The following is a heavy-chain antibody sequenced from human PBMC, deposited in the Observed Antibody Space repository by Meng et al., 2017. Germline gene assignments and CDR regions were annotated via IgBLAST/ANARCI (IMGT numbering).Heavy chain of an antibody. D-gene: IGHD3-9*01. V-gene: IGHV4-61*02. CDR1: GGSISCGSYY. CDR3: AAECGILTGDYSGYYFDY. CDR2: IYTSGST. J-gene: IGHJ4*02. Sequence: SETLSLTCTVSGGSISCGSYYWSWIRQPAGKGLEWIGRIYTSGSTNYNPSLKSRVTISVDTSKNQFSLTLSSVTAADTAVYYCAAECGILTGDYSGYYFDYWGQGTLVTVSS.